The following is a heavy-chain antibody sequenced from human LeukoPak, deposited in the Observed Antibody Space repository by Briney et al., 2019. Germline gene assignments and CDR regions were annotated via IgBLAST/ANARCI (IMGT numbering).Heavy chain of an antibody. CDR2: ISAYNGNT. CDR1: GYTFTSYG. V-gene: IGHV1-18*01. CDR3: ARDGYCSGGSCYHEIIDY. Sequence: ASVKVSCKASGYTFTSYGISWVRQAPGQGLEWMGWISAYNGNTNYAKKLQGRVTMTTDTYTSTAYMELRSLRSDDTAVYYCARDGYCSGGSCYHEIIDYWGQGTLVTVSS. D-gene: IGHD2-15*01. J-gene: IGHJ4*02.